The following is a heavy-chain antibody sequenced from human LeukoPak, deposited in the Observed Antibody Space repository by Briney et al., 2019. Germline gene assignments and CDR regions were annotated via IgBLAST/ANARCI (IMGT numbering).Heavy chain of an antibody. CDR3: AKSDSSRWSRNWFDP. J-gene: IGHJ5*02. V-gene: IGHV3-23*01. CDR2: ISGSGGST. Sequence: GGSLRLSCAASGFTFSSYAVSWVRQPPGKGLQWVSAISGSGGSTYYADSVKGRLTISRDNSKNTLFLQMNRLRVEDTAVYYCAKSDSSRWSRNWFDPWGQGTLVTVSS. CDR1: GFTFSSYA. D-gene: IGHD6-13*01.